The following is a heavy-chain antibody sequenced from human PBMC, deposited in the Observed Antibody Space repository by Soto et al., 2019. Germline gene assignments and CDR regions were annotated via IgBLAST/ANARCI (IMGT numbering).Heavy chain of an antibody. J-gene: IGHJ5*02. CDR2: INPSGGST. CDR3: ARDASYYDFWSGSAYSNWFDT. D-gene: IGHD3-3*01. CDR1: GYTFTSYD. V-gene: IGHV1-46*01. Sequence: ASVKVSCKASGYTFTSYDMHWVRQAPGQGLEWRGIINPSGGSTSYAQKFQGRVTMTRDTSTSTVYMVLSSLRSEDTAMYYCARDASYYDFWSGSAYSNWFDTWGQGTRVTVSS.